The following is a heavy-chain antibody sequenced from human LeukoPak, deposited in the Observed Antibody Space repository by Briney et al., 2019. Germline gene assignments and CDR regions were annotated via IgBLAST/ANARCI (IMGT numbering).Heavy chain of an antibody. V-gene: IGHV1-24*01. J-gene: IGHJ4*02. D-gene: IGHD2-15*01. Sequence: ASVKVSCKVSGYTLTELSMHWVRQAPGKGLEWMGGFDPEDGETIYAQKFQGRVTMTRDTSISTAYMELSRLRSNDTAVYYCARARYKGREVVDLFDYWGQGTLVTVSS. CDR3: ARARYKGREVVDLFDY. CDR2: FDPEDGET. CDR1: GYTLTELS.